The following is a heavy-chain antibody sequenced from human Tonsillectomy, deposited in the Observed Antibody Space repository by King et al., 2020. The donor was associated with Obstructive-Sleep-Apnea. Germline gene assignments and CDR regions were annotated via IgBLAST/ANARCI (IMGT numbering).Heavy chain of an antibody. CDR2: INTNTGNP. CDR1: GYTFTSYA. V-gene: IGHV7-4-1*02. D-gene: IGHD5-24*01. CDR3: ARTERQMSTMWGLIDY. Sequence: VQLVESGSELKKPGASVKVSCKASGYTFTSYAMNWVRQAPGQGLEWMGWINTNTGNPTYAQGFTGRFVFSLDTSVSTAYLRISSLKAEDTAVYYCARTERQMSTMWGLIDYWGQRTLVTVSS. J-gene: IGHJ4*02.